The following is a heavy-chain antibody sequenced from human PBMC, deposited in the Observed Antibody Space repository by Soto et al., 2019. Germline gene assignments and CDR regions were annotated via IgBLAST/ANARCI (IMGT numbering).Heavy chain of an antibody. D-gene: IGHD3-3*01. CDR1: GFTFSSYW. CDR2: IKQDGSEK. J-gene: IGHJ4*02. V-gene: IGHV3-7*01. CDR3: ARGTRAPYYDFWSGYYTPDSFDY. Sequence: TGGSLRLSCAASGFTFSSYWMSWVRQAPGKGLEWVANIKQDGSEKYYVDSVKGRFTISRDNAKNSLYLQMNSLRAEDTAVYYCARGTRAPYYDFWSGYYTPDSFDYWGQGTLVTVSS.